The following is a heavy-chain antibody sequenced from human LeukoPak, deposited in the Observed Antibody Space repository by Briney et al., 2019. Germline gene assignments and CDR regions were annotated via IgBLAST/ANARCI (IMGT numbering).Heavy chain of an antibody. J-gene: IGHJ4*02. D-gene: IGHD5-24*01. CDR1: GYSFTSYW. V-gene: IGHV5-51*01. Sequence: GESLQISSQGSGYSFTSYWIGWVRPMPGKGLEWMGIIYPGDSDTRYSPSFQGQVTISADKSISTAYLQWSSLKASDTAMYYCARKGRDGYNYFDYWGQGTLVTVSS. CDR2: IYPGDSDT. CDR3: ARKGRDGYNYFDY.